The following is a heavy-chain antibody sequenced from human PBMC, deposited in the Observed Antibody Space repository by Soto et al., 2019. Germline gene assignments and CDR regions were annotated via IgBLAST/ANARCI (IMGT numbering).Heavy chain of an antibody. D-gene: IGHD6-6*01. CDR1: GGSISSGDYY. V-gene: IGHV4-30-4*01. J-gene: IGHJ6*02. CDR3: ARSVAVSDGDYYYYGMDV. Sequence: SETLSLTCTVSGGSISSGDYYWSWIRQPPGKGLEWIGYIYYSGSTYYNPSLKSRVTISVDTSKNQFSLKLSSVTDADTAVYYCARSVAVSDGDYYYYGMDVWGQGTTVTVSS. CDR2: IYYSGST.